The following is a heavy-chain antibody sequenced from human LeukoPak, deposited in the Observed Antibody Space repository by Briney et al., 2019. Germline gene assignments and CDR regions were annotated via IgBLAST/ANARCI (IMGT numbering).Heavy chain of an antibody. CDR2: IYYSGST. J-gene: IGHJ4*02. V-gene: IGHV4-39*07. Sequence: SETLSLTCTVSGGSISSSSYYWGWIRQPPGKGLEWIGSIYYSGSTYYNPSLKSRVTISVDTSKNQFSLKLSSVTAADTAVYYCARDIMTTEGDYWGQGTLVTVSS. CDR3: ARDIMTTEGDY. CDR1: GGSISSSSYY. D-gene: IGHD3-16*01.